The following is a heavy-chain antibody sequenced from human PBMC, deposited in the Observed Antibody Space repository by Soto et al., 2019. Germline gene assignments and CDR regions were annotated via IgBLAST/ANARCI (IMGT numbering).Heavy chain of an antibody. Sequence: EEQLVESGGGLIKPGGSLRLSCVVSGFTFSDYTLNWVRQAPGRGLEWVSSIDTTSSDIYYADSVKGRFTISRDNAKNSLYLRMDSLTAADPAVYYCTRDASTAHTPLYFYYYIDVWGKGTTVTVSS. J-gene: IGHJ6*03. CDR1: GFTFSDYT. V-gene: IGHV3-21*01. CDR3: TRDASTAHTPLYFYYYIDV. CDR2: IDTTSSDI. D-gene: IGHD2-15*01.